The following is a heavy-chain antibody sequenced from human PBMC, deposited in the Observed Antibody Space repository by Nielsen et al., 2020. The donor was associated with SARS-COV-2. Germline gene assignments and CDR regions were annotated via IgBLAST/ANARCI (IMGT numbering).Heavy chain of an antibody. D-gene: IGHD1-1*01. CDR2: IYYSGST. CDR3: ATDGFSFGTFDY. Sequence: RQAPGKGLEWIGYIYYSGSTNYNPSLKSRGLVSIDTSKNQFSLKLSSVTAADTAVYYCATDGFSFGTFDYWGQGALVTVSS. V-gene: IGHV4-59*01. J-gene: IGHJ4*02.